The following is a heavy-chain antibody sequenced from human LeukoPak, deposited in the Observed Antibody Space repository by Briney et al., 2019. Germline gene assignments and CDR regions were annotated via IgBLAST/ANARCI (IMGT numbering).Heavy chain of an antibody. CDR1: GGSISSYY. CDR2: IYYSGST. J-gene: IGHJ4*02. Sequence: SETLSLTCTVSGGSISSYYWSWIRQPPGKGLEWIGYIYYSGSTNYNPSLKSRVTISVDTSKNQFSLKLSSVTAADTAVYYCARDNCGWGYFDYWGQGTLVTVSS. CDR3: ARDNCGWGYFDY. D-gene: IGHD7-27*01. V-gene: IGHV4-59*01.